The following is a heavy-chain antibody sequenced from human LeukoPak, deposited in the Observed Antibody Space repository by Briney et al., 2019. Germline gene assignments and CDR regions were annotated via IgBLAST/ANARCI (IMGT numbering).Heavy chain of an antibody. D-gene: IGHD3-10*01. J-gene: IGHJ4*02. CDR3: ARSTGLLWFGEFEYYFDY. V-gene: IGHV4-38-2*02. Sequence: TSETLSLTCIVSAYSISSGYYWGWIRQPAGKGLEWIGRIYRSGSTNYNPSLKSRVTISVDTSKNQFSLKLSSVTAADTAVYYCARSTGLLWFGEFEYYFDYWGQGTLVTVSS. CDR1: AYSISSGYY. CDR2: IYRSGST.